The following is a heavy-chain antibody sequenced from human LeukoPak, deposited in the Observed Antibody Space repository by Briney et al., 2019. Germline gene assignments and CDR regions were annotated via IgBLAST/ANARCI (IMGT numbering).Heavy chain of an antibody. CDR1: GFNFSGYS. CDR3: ARDLWAGNAFDI. D-gene: IGHD7-27*01. V-gene: IGHV3-48*01. CDR2: ISRSGSPI. Sequence: GGSLRLSCAASGFNFSGYSMNWVRQAPGKGLEWVSYISRSGSPIYYADSVKGRFTISRDNSKNTLYLQMNSLRAEDTAVYYCARDLWAGNAFDIWGQGTMVTVSS. J-gene: IGHJ3*02.